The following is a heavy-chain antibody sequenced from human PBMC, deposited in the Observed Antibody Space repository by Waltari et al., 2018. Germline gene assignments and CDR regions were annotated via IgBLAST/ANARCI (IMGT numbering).Heavy chain of an antibody. CDR2: ISYEGSNK. V-gene: IGHV3-30*01. J-gene: IGHJ1*01. CDR3: ARGAAAGTGRAAEYFQH. Sequence: QVQLVESGGGVVQPGRSLRLSCAASGFTFSSYAMHWVRQAPGKGLEWVAVISYEGSNKYYADSVKGRFTISRDNSKNTLYLQMNSLRAEDTAVYYCARGAAAGTGRAAEYFQHWGQGTLVTVSS. CDR1: GFTFSSYA. D-gene: IGHD6-13*01.